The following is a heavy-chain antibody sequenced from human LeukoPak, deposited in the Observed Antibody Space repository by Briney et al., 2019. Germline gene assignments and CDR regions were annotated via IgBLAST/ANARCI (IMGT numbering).Heavy chain of an antibody. J-gene: IGHJ4*02. D-gene: IGHD5-24*01. Sequence: GGSLRLSCAASGFTFSSYWMSWVRQAPGKGLEWVANIKQDGSEKYYVDSVKGRFTISRDNAKNSLYLQMNSLRAEDTAVYYCARGRRWQQQNPHYFDYWGQGTLVTVSS. CDR3: ARGRRWQQQNPHYFDY. V-gene: IGHV3-7*03. CDR2: IKQDGSEK. CDR1: GFTFSSYW.